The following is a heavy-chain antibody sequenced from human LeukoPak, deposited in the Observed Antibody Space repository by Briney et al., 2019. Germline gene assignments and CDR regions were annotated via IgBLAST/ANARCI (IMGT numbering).Heavy chain of an antibody. D-gene: IGHD3-10*01. J-gene: IGHJ3*02. V-gene: IGHV1-69*13. Sequence: ASVKLSCKASGGIFSSYAISWVRQAPGQGLGWRGGISPIFGTANDAQKLQGTVTNTENESTSKTYMELSGLRSEDTSVYYCARVPYYGSVSFDIWGQGTMVTVSS. CDR3: ARVPYYGSVSFDI. CDR1: GGIFSSYA. CDR2: ISPIFGTA.